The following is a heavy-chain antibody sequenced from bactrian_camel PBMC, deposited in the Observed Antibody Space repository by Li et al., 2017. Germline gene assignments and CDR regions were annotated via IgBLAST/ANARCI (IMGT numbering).Heavy chain of an antibody. CDR1: EYEYMQRVYC. CDR2: IDSGGAT. J-gene: IGHJ4*01. D-gene: IGHD1*01. V-gene: IGHV3S53*01. Sequence: HVQLVESGGDSVQAGGSLRLSCERSEYEYMQRVYCLGWFRHVPGKERQGVAAIDSGGATWYADTYRDSVKGRFMISRDNAKNTVYLQVNKLKPEDTAVYYCSLEPNGWKCGGQWTQVTVS.